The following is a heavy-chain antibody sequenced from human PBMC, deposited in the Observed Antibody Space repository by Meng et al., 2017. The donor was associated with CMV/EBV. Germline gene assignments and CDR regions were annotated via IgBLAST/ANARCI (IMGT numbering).Heavy chain of an antibody. D-gene: IGHD2-2*01. V-gene: IGHV4-30-4*08. CDR3: ARVGRTSCYDY. CDR1: GGSISSGDYH. CDR2: IYYSGST. Sequence: HGSGPGLVKPSQSLSRTCLVSGGSISSGDYHWSWIRQPPGKGLEWIGYIYYSGSTYYNPSLKSRVTISVDTSKNQFSLKLSSVTAADTAVYYCARVGRTSCYDYWGQGTLVTVSS. J-gene: IGHJ4*02.